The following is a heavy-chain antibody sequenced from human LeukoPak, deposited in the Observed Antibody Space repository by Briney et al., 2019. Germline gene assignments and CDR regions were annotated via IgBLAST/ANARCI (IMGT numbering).Heavy chain of an antibody. CDR1: GFTVRSNY. CDR3: ARGGGYSYGYGY. V-gene: IGHV3-53*01. CDR2: IYSGGSA. Sequence: GGSLRLSCAASGFTVRSNYMSWVRQAPGKGLEWVSVIYSGGSAYYADSVKGRFTISRDNSKNTLYLQMNGLRAEDTAVYYCARGGGYSYGYGYWGQGTLVTVSS. J-gene: IGHJ4*02. D-gene: IGHD5-18*01.